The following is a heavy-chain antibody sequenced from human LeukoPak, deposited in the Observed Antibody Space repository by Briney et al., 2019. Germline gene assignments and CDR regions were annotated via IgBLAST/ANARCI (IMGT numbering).Heavy chain of an antibody. CDR1: GYTFTGYY. CDR2: ISAYNGNT. V-gene: IGHV1-18*04. CDR3: ARDIGIAAAGNYYYYYGMDV. Sequence: ASVKVSCKASGYTFTGYYMHWVRQAPGQGLEWMGWISAYNGNTNYAQKLQGRVTMTTDTSTSTAYMELRSLRSDDTAVYYCARDIGIAAAGNYYYYYGMDVWGQGTTVTVSS. D-gene: IGHD6-13*01. J-gene: IGHJ6*02.